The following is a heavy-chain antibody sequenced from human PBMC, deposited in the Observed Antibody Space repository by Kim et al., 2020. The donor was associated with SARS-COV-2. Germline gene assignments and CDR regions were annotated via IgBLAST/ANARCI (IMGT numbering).Heavy chain of an antibody. CDR3: ARLEAGVTGGAFDI. J-gene: IGHJ3*02. D-gene: IGHD3-3*01. CDR2: TRNKANSYTT. CDR1: GFTFSDHY. V-gene: IGHV3-72*01. Sequence: GGSLRLSCAASGFTFSDHYMDWVRQAPGKGLEWVGRTRNKANSYTTEYAASVKGRFTISRDDSKNSLYLQMNSLKTEDTAVYYCARLEAGVTGGAFDIWGQGTIVTVSS.